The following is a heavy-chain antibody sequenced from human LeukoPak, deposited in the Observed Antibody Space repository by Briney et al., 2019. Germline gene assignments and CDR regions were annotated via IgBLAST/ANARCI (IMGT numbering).Heavy chain of an antibody. J-gene: IGHJ4*02. CDR1: GFTFSRYS. Sequence: GSLRLSCAVSGFTFSRYSMDWVRQAPGKGLEWVGRIRNKANSYTTEYAASVKGRFTISRDDSKNSLYLQMNSLKTEDTAVYYCTRVGRTLDYWGQGTLVTVSS. D-gene: IGHD1-26*01. CDR2: IRNKANSYTT. V-gene: IGHV3-72*01. CDR3: TRVGRTLDY.